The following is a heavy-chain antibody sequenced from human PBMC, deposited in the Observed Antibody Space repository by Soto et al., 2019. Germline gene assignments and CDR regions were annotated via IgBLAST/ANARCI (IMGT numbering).Heavy chain of an antibody. CDR3: ASCGSCYDYYYYGMDV. V-gene: IGHV3-23*01. J-gene: IGHJ6*02. D-gene: IGHD2-15*01. CDR1: GFTFSSYA. CDR2: ISGSGGST. Sequence: GGSLRLSCAASGFTFSSYAMSWVRQAPGKGLEWVSAISGSGGSTYYADSVKGRFTISRDNAKNSLYLQMNSLRAEDTAVYYCASCGSCYDYYYYGMDVWGQGTTVTVSS.